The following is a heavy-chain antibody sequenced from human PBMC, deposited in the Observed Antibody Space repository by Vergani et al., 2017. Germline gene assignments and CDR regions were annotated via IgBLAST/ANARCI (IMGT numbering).Heavy chain of an antibody. Sequence: EVQLLESGGGLVQPGGSLRLSCAASGFTFSSYAMSWVRQAPGKGLEWVSAISGSGGSTYYADSVKGRFTISRDNAKNSLYLQMNSLRAEDTAIYYCARVHYDSSGYYYGDEYYFDYWGQGTLVTVSS. V-gene: IGHV3-23*01. D-gene: IGHD3-22*01. CDR3: ARVHYDSSGYYYGDEYYFDY. CDR1: GFTFSSYA. J-gene: IGHJ4*02. CDR2: ISGSGGST.